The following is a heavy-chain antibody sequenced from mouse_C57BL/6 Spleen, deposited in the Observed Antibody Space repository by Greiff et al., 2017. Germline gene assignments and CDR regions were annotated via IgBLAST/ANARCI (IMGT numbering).Heavy chain of an antibody. CDR2: ISSGGDYI. J-gene: IGHJ4*01. V-gene: IGHV5-9-1*02. CDR3: TREYDYDRAMDY. D-gene: IGHD2-4*01. Sequence: EVKVVESGEGLVKPGGSLKLSCAASGFTFSSYAMSWVRQTPEKRLEWVAYISSGGDYIYYADTVKGRFTISRDNARNTLYLQMSSLKSEDTAMYYCTREYDYDRAMDYWGQGTSVTVSS. CDR1: GFTFSSYA.